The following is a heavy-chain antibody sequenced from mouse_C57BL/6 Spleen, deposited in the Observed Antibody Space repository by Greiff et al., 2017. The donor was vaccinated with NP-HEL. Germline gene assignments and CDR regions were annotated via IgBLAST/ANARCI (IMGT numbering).Heavy chain of an antibody. Sequence: VQLQQPGTELVKPGASVKLSCKASGYTFTSYWMHWVKQRPGQGLEWNGNINPSNGGTNYNEKFKSKATLTVDKSSSTAYMQLSSLTSEDSAVYYCARSNYSNFPWFAYWGQGTLVTVSA. D-gene: IGHD2-5*01. CDR3: ARSNYSNFPWFAY. CDR1: GYTFTSYW. V-gene: IGHV1-53*01. CDR2: INPSNGGT. J-gene: IGHJ3*01.